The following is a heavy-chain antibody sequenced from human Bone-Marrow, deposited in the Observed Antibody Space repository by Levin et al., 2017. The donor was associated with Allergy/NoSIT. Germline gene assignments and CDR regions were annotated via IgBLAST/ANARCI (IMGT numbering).Heavy chain of an antibody. V-gene: IGHV4-30-2*01. Sequence: PSETLSLTCAVSGGSISSSGFSWSWIRQPPGKGLEWIGYIYHTGSNYYNTSLKSRVTMSVDRSKNLFSLRLSSVTAADTAVYYCARAYYTVTGYYDALDIWGQGTMVTVSP. D-gene: IGHD3-9*01. J-gene: IGHJ3*02. CDR2: IYHTGSN. CDR1: GGSISSSGFS. CDR3: ARAYYTVTGYYDALDI.